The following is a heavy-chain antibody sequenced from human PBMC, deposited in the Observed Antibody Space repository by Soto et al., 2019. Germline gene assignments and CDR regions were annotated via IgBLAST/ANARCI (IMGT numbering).Heavy chain of an antibody. D-gene: IGHD2-15*01. CDR2: ISWNSGSI. Sequence: EVQLVESGGGLVQPGRSLRLSCAASGFTFDDYAMHWVRQAPGKGLEWVSGISWNSGSIGYADSVKGRFTISRDNAKNSLYLQMNSLRAEDTALYYCAKDKHTRPVYCYYYYMDVWGKGTTVTVSS. V-gene: IGHV3-9*01. CDR1: GFTFDDYA. J-gene: IGHJ6*03. CDR3: AKDKHTRPVYCYYYYMDV.